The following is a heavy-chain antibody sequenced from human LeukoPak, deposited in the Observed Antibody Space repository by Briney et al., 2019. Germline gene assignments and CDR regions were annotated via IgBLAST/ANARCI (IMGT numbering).Heavy chain of an antibody. V-gene: IGHV3-23*01. CDR1: GFPFSNYA. CDR2: ITKNGDKT. CDR3: ARDSYGANAY. J-gene: IGHJ4*02. D-gene: IGHD1-26*01. Sequence: TGGSLRLSCVASGFPFSNYAMRGVRQAPGRGVEWVSPITKNGDKTYYADSVKRRFAISRDNSKNTMYLQVHSLRAEDTALYYCARDSYGANAYWGQRTLVTVSS.